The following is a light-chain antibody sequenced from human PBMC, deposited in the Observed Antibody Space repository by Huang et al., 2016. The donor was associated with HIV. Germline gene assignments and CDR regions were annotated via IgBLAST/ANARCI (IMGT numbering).Light chain of an antibody. J-gene: IGKJ2*01. Sequence: DIVMTQSPDSLTVSLGERATIHCKSSQSLFYRSNQKNYLTWYQQKPRQPPKLLIYWASTRESGVPHRFSGSGSGTEFTLTISSPQAEDVAIYYCQQYYYTPLTFGQGTKLEIK. CDR2: WAS. CDR1: QSLFYRSNQKNY. V-gene: IGKV4-1*01. CDR3: QQYYYTPLT.